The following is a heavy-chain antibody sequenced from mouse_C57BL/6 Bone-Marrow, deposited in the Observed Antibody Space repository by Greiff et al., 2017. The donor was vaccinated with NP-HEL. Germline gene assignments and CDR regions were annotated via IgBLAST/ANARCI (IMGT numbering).Heavy chain of an antibody. CDR3: ARLGYDYGY. Sequence: QVQLKESGAELVMPGASVKLSCKASGYTFTSYWMHWVKQRPGQGLEWIGEIDPSDSYTNYNQKFKGKSTLTVDKSSSTAYMQLSSLTSEDSAVYYCARLGYDYGYWGQGTLVTVSA. CDR2: IDPSDSYT. CDR1: GYTFTSYW. J-gene: IGHJ3*01. V-gene: IGHV1-69*01. D-gene: IGHD2-4*01.